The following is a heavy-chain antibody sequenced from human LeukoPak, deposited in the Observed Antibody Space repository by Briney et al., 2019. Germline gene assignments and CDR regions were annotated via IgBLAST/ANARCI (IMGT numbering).Heavy chain of an antibody. CDR2: LYSIGST. CDR3: ARDSSGDYWYFGL. CDR1: GGSISSGGYY. Sequence: SETLSLTCTVSGGSISSGGYYWSWIRQRPEKGLEWIGYLYSIGSTYYNPSLKSRVTISVDTSKSQVSLKMSSVTAADTAVYYCARDSSGDYWYFGLWGRGTLVTVSS. V-gene: IGHV4-31*03. D-gene: IGHD4-17*01. J-gene: IGHJ2*01.